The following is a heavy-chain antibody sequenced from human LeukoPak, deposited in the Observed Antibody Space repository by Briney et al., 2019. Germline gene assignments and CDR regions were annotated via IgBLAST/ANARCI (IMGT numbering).Heavy chain of an antibody. CDR2: IIPILGIA. V-gene: IGHV1-69*04. Sequence: SVTVSCKASGGTFSSYAISWVRQAPGQGLEWMGRIIPILGIANYAQKFQGRVTITADKSTSTAYMELSSLRSVDTAVYYCARVGYCGGDCFYFQHWGQGTLVTVSS. D-gene: IGHD2-21*02. CDR1: GGTFSSYA. J-gene: IGHJ1*01. CDR3: ARVGYCGGDCFYFQH.